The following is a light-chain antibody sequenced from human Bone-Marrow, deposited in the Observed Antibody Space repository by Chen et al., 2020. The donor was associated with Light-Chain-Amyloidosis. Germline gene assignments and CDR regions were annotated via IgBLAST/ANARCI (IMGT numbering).Light chain of an antibody. J-gene: IGLJ3*02. CDR2: VDS. CDR3: QVWDRSSDRPV. Sequence: SYVLTQPSAVSVAPGQTATTAWGGNDIGSTSVHCYQQTPGQAPLLVVHVDSYRPSGIPERLSGSNSGNTATMTISRVEAGDEADYYCQVWDRSSDRPVFGGGTKLTVL. V-gene: IGLV3-21*02. CDR1: DIGSTS.